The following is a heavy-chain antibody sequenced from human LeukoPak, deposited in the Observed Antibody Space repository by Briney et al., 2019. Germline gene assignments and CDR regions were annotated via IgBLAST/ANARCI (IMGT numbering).Heavy chain of an antibody. J-gene: IGHJ5*02. Sequence: PGGSLRLSCAASGFTFDDYAMHWVRQAPGKGLEWVSLISGDGGSTYYADSVKGRFTISRDNSKNSLYLQMNSLRTEDTALYYCAKAGYCSGGSCYNWFDPWGQGTLVTVSS. D-gene: IGHD2-15*01. V-gene: IGHV3-43*02. CDR3: AKAGYCSGGSCYNWFDP. CDR2: ISGDGGST. CDR1: GFTFDDYA.